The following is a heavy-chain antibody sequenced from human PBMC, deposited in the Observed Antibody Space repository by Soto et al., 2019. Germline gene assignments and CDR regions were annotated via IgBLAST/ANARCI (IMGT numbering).Heavy chain of an antibody. Sequence: GGSLRLSCAASGFTFSSYGMHWVRQAPGKGLEWVAVISYDGSNKYYADSVKGRFTISRDNSKNTLYLQMNSLRAEDTAVYYCATSWGDSSHKYYYYYGMDVWGKGTTVTVSS. D-gene: IGHD3-16*01. CDR1: GFTFSSYG. V-gene: IGHV3-30*03. CDR2: ISYDGSNK. CDR3: ATSWGDSSHKYYYYYGMDV. J-gene: IGHJ6*04.